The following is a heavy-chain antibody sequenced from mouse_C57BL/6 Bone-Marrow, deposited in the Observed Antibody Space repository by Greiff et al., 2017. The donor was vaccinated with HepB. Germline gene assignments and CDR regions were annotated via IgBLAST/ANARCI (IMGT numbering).Heavy chain of an antibody. J-gene: IGHJ2*01. CDR3: AREITTVPYYFDY. CDR2: INPSSGYT. Sequence: QVQLKQSGAELAKPGASVKLSCKASGYTFTSYWMHWVKQRPGQGLEWIGYINPSSGYTKYNQKFKDKATLTADKSSSTAYMQLSSLTYDDSAVYYCAREITTVPYYFDYWGQGTTLTVSS. D-gene: IGHD1-1*01. CDR1: GYTFTSYW. V-gene: IGHV1-7*01.